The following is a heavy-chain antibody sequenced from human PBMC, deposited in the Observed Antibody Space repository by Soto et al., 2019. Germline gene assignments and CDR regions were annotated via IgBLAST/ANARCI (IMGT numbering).Heavy chain of an antibody. J-gene: IGHJ2*01. V-gene: IGHV3-23*01. CDR1: GFTFXSYA. CDR3: AKVVDYGDPYWYFDL. D-gene: IGHD4-17*01. CDR2: ISGSGGST. Sequence: EVQLLESGGGLVQPGGSLRLSCAASGFTFXSYAMSWVRQAPGKGLEWVSAISGSGGSTYYADSVKCRFTISRDNSKNTLYLQMNSLRAEDTAVYYCAKVVDYGDPYWYFDLWGRGTLVTVSS.